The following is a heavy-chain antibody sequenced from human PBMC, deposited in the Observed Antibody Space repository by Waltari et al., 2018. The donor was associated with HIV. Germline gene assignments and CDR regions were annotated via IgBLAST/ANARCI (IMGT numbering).Heavy chain of an antibody. CDR3: ARGGLRFPEDY. V-gene: IGHV4-59*01. CDR2: IYYSGST. J-gene: IGHJ4*02. CDR1: GGSISSYY. D-gene: IGHD3-3*01. Sequence: QVQLQESGPGLVKPSETLSLICTVSGGSISSYYWSWIRQAPGKGLEWIGYIYYSGSTNYNPSLKSRVTISVDTSKNHFSLKLNSMTAADTAVYYCARGGLRFPEDYWGQGTLVTVSS.